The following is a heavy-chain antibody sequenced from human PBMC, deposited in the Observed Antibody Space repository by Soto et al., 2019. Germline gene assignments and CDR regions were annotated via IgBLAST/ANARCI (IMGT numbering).Heavy chain of an antibody. J-gene: IGHJ6*02. V-gene: IGHV5-51*01. Sequence: PGESLKISCKGSGYSFTSYWIGWVRQMPGKGLEWMGIIYPGDSDTRYSPSFQGQVTISADKSISTAYLQWSSLKASDTAMYYCASLTYDYSIVYYYYGMDVWGQGTTVTVSS. CDR2: IYPGDSDT. D-gene: IGHD4-4*01. CDR1: GYSFTSYW. CDR3: ASLTYDYSIVYYYYGMDV.